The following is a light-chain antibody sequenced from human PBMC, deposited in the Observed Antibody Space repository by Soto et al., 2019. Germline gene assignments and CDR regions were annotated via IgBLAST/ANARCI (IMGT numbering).Light chain of an antibody. J-gene: IGLJ2*01. CDR3: QVWDSNSGAV. Sequence: SYDLTQPPSVSVAPGQTAIITCGGDNLQTKNVHWYQQRPGQAPVLVIYDDNDRPSGIPERFSGSNSGNLATLTLSRVEARDEADYYCQVWDSNSGAVFGGGTKLTVL. CDR2: DDN. CDR1: NLQTKN. V-gene: IGLV3-21*02.